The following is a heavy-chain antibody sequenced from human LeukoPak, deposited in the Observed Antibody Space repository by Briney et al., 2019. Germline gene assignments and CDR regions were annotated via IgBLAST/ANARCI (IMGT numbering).Heavy chain of an antibody. Sequence: GGSLRLSCAASGFTFSSYWMSWVPQAPGKGLEWVANIKQDGSEKYYVDSVKGRFTISRDNAKNSLYLQMNSLRAEDTAVYYCARESRYFDWFPIMDVWGQGTTVTVSS. D-gene: IGHD3-9*01. CDR2: IKQDGSEK. V-gene: IGHV3-7*01. CDR1: GFTFSSYW. CDR3: ARESRYFDWFPIMDV. J-gene: IGHJ6*02.